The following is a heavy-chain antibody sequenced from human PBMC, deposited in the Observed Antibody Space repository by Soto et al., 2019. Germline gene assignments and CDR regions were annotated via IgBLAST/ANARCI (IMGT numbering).Heavy chain of an antibody. D-gene: IGHD2-2*01. CDR2: IYYSGST. Sequence: QLQLQESGPGLVKPSETLSLTCTVSGGSISSSSYYWGWIRQPPGKGLAWIWCIYYSGSTYYNPSLNSRVTKSVDTPKNQFSQKLCAVTAADTAVYYSSRHVVIVGSAKCFDYCAQGTLFTVSS. CDR3: SRHVVIVGSAKCFDY. CDR1: GGSISSSSYY. V-gene: IGHV4-39*01. J-gene: IGHJ4*02.